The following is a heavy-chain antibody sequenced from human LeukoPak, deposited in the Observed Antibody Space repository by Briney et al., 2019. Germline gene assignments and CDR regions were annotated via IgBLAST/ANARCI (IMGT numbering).Heavy chain of an antibody. CDR2: MNPNSGNT. CDR1: GYTFTSYD. CDR3: ARERLRDIYYYYMDV. J-gene: IGHJ6*03. V-gene: IGHV1-8*03. Sequence: ASVKVSCKASGYTFTSYDINWVRQATGQGLEWMGWMNPNSGNTGYAQKFQGRVTITRNTSISTAYMELSSLRSEDTAVYNCARERLRDIYYYYMDVWGKGTTVTVSS. D-gene: IGHD4-17*01.